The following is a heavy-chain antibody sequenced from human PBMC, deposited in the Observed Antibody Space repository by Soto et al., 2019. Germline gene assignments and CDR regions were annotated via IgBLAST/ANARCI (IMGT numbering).Heavy chain of an antibody. CDR1: GFTFSSYS. CDR3: AKAYSSSGHDAFDI. Sequence: GGSLRLSCAASGFTFSSYSMNWVRQAPGKGLEWVSSISSSSSYIYYADSVKGRFTISRDNANHSVHLQMNNLRFDDTALYYCAKAYSSSGHDAFDIWGRGARVTVSS. J-gene: IGHJ3*02. V-gene: IGHV3-21*04. D-gene: IGHD6-6*01. CDR2: ISSSSSYI.